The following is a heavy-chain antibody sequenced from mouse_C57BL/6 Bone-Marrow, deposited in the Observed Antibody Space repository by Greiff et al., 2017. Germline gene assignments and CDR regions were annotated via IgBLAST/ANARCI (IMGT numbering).Heavy chain of an antibody. CDR3: ASQDAYDYGSRRYFDV. D-gene: IGHD1-1*01. Sequence: QVQLQQSGAELVRPGTSVKVSCKASGYAFTNYLIEWVKQRPGQGLEWIGVINPGSGGTNYNEKFKGKATLTADKSSSTAYMQRSSLTSEDSAVYFCASQDAYDYGSRRYFDVWGIGTTVTVSS. CDR2: INPGSGGT. V-gene: IGHV1-54*01. J-gene: IGHJ1*03. CDR1: GYAFTNYL.